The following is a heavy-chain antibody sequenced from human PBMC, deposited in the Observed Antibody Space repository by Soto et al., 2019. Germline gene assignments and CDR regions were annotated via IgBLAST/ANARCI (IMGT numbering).Heavy chain of an antibody. V-gene: IGHV3-48*01. CDR2: ISSSSTI. CDR3: AREGGQVSPYYDFWSGYYYFDY. J-gene: IGHJ4*02. D-gene: IGHD3-3*01. Sequence: GGSLRLSCAASGFTFSSYSMNWVRQAPGKGLEWVSYISSSSTIYYADSVKGRFTISRDNAKNSLYLQMNSLRAEDTAVYYCAREGGQVSPYYDFWSGYYYFDYWGQGTLVTVSS. CDR1: GFTFSSYS.